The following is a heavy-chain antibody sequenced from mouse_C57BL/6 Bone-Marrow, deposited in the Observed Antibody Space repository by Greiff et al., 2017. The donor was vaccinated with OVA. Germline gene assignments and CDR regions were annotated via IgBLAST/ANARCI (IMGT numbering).Heavy chain of an antibody. CDR3: ARPWYDYDGRLMMDD. V-gene: IGHV5-17*01. J-gene: IGHJ4*01. CDR2: ISSGSSTI. Sequence: EVHLVESGGGLVKPGGSLKLSCAASGFTFSDYGMHWVRQAPEKGLEWVAYISSGSSTIYYADTVKGRFTISRDNAKNTLFMQMTSLRSEDTAMYYCARPWYDYDGRLMMDDWGQGTSVTVYS. D-gene: IGHD2-4*01. CDR1: GFTFSDYG.